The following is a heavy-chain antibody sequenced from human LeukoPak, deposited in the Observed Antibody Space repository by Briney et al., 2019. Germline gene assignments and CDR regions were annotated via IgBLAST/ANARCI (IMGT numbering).Heavy chain of an antibody. Sequence: GGSLRLSCAASGFTFSSYWMSWVRQAPGKGLEWVANIKQDGSEKYYVDSVKGRFTISRDNAKNSLYLQMNSLRAEDTAVYYCARDEFECTSGVCYEDYWGQGTLVTVSS. CDR3: ARDEFECTSGVCYEDY. J-gene: IGHJ4*02. CDR1: GFTFSSYW. CDR2: IKQDGSEK. V-gene: IGHV3-7*01. D-gene: IGHD2-8*01.